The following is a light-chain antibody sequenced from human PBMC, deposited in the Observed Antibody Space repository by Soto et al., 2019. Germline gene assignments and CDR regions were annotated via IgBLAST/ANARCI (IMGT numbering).Light chain of an antibody. J-gene: IGKJ2*01. CDR1: QGIISSY. CDR3: LQSASFPYT. Sequence: EIVLTQSPGTLSLSPGERATLSCRASQGIISSYLAWCQQKPGQAPRLLIYGASSRATGIPDRFGGSGSGTDFTLTISRLEPEDFAVYYCLQSASFPYTFGQGTKLEIK. CDR2: GAS. V-gene: IGKV3-20*01.